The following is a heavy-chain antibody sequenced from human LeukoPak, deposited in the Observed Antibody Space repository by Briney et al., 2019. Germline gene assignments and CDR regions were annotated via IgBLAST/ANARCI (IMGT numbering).Heavy chain of an antibody. CDR2: GHHSESS. D-gene: IGHD2-8*02. CDR3: ARESAGSLHDSTAAFHY. CDR1: GGSISSSSYY. J-gene: IGHJ4*02. V-gene: IGHV4-39*07. Sequence: PSQTLSLTCTLSGGSISSSSYYWGWIRQPPGKGLEWIAYGHHSESSNYNPSFRSRVTIPVDTSRNQFSLRLTSVTAADTAVYYCARESAGSLHDSTAAFHYWGQGILVIVSS.